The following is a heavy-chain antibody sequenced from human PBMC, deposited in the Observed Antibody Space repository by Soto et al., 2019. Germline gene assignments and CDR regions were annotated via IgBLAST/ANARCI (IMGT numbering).Heavy chain of an antibody. CDR3: AKDHCSSTSCYEFNY. J-gene: IGHJ4*02. CDR2: ISGSGGST. D-gene: IGHD2-2*01. V-gene: IGHV3-23*01. Sequence: GGSLRLSCAASGFTFSSYAMSWVRQAPGKGLEWVSAISGSGGSTYYADSVKGRFTISRDNSKNTLYLQMNSLRAEDTAVYYCAKDHCSSTSCYEFNYWGQGTLVTVSS. CDR1: GFTFSSYA.